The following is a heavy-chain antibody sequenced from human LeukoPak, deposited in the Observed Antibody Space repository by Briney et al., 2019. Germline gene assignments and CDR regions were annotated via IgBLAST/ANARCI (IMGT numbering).Heavy chain of an antibody. Sequence: GASVKVSCKASGGTFSSYAISWVRQAPGQGLEWMGGIIPIFGTANYAQKFQGRVTITADESTSTAYMELSSLRSEDTAVYYCASQNYYDSSGYYLFTYWGQGTLVTVSS. CDR2: IIPIFGTA. J-gene: IGHJ4*02. CDR1: GGTFSSYA. CDR3: ASQNYYDSSGYYLFTY. D-gene: IGHD3-22*01. V-gene: IGHV1-69*13.